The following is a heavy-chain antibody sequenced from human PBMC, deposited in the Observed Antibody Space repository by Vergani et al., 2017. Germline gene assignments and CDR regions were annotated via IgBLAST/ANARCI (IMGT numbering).Heavy chain of an antibody. CDR3: ASAPLCTTIGVGGMVD. J-gene: IGHJ6*04. CDR1: GGTFSSYA. D-gene: IGHD2-8*01. Sequence: QVQLVQSGAEVKKPGSSVKVSCKASGGTFSSYAISWVRQAPGQGLEWMGGIIPIFGTANYAQKFQGRVTITRDESTSTAYMELSSLRPENTAVDYCASAPLCTTIGVGGMVDWGEGTTVIVAS. CDR2: IIPIFGTA. V-gene: IGHV1-69*05.